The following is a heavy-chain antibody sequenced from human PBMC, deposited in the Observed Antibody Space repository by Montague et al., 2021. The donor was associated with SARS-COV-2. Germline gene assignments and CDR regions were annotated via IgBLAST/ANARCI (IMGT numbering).Heavy chain of an antibody. CDR1: GDSVSSNSAA. Sequence: CAISGDSVSSNSAACNWIRQSPSRRLEWLGRTYYRSRWFNDSAVSIRSRITINPDTSKNQFSLQLNSVTPEDTAVYYCARATEWRGYYYYYYMDVWGKGTTVTVSS. CDR2: TYYRSRWFN. V-gene: IGHV6-1*01. D-gene: IGHD1-14*01. CDR3: ARATEWRGYYYYYYMDV. J-gene: IGHJ6*03.